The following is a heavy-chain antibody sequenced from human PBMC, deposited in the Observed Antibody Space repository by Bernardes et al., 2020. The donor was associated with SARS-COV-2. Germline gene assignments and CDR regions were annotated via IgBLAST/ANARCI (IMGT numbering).Heavy chain of an antibody. V-gene: IGHV4-39*01. J-gene: IGHJ5*02. CDR1: GGSISSSSYY. Sequence: SETLSLTCTVSGGSISSSSYYWGWIRQPPGKGLEWIGSIYYSGSTYYNPSLKSRVTISVDTSKNQFSLNLSSVTAADTAVYYCASSPYRRITMVRGVGPLGWFDPWGQGTLVTVSS. D-gene: IGHD3-10*01. CDR2: IYYSGST. CDR3: ASSPYRRITMVRGVGPLGWFDP.